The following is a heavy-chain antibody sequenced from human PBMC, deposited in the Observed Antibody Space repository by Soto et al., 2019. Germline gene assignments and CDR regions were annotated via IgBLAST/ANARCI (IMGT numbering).Heavy chain of an antibody. D-gene: IGHD2-2*02. Sequence: SVKVSCKASGGTFSSYAISWVRQAPGQGLEWMGGIIPIFGTANYAQKFQGRVTITADESTSTAYMELSSLRSEDTAVYYCAREDIVVVPAAIQVRYYYYGMDVWGQGTTVTVSS. J-gene: IGHJ6*02. CDR2: IIPIFGTA. CDR3: AREDIVVVPAAIQVRYYYYGMDV. V-gene: IGHV1-69*13. CDR1: GGTFSSYA.